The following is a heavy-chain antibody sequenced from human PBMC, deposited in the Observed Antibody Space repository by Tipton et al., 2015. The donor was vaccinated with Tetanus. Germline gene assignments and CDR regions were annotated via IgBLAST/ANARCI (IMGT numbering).Heavy chain of an antibody. CDR1: GFTFSSYW. J-gene: IGHJ5*02. CDR3: ARAQAVAGTGGFDP. V-gene: IGHV3-74*01. D-gene: IGHD6-19*01. Sequence: GSLRLSCVASGFTFSSYWMHWVRQAPGKGLVWVSRIKTDGSATIYADSVKGRFTISRNNANNTVYLQMINLRVEDTALYYCARAQAVAGTGGFDPWGQGTLVTVSS. CDR2: IKTDGSAT.